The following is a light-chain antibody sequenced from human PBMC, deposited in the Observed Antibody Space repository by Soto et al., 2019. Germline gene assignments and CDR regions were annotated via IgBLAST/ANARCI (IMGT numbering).Light chain of an antibody. J-gene: IGKJ1*01. V-gene: IGKV3-20*01. CDR2: GAS. CDR1: QSVSSSY. CDR3: QQYGSSRT. Sequence: ESVLTQSPGTLSLSPGEGATLSCRAGQSVSSSYLAWYQQKPGQAPRLLIYGASSRATGIPDRFSGSGSGTDFTLAISRLEPEDFAVYYCQQYGSSRTFGQGTKVEIK.